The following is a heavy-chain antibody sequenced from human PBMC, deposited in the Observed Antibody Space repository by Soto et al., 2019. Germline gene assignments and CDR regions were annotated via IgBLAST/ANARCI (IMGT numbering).Heavy chain of an antibody. Sequence: QVQLVQSGAEVKKPGASVKVSCKASGYTFTSYGISWVRQAPGQGLEWMGWISAYNGNTNYAQKLQGRVTMTTDTSTSTAYMELRSLRSDDTSVYYCARDSGSYLQRYYYYYYMDVWGKGTTVTVSS. J-gene: IGHJ6*03. CDR1: GYTFTSYG. CDR2: ISAYNGNT. V-gene: IGHV1-18*01. D-gene: IGHD1-26*01. CDR3: ARDSGSYLQRYYYYYYMDV.